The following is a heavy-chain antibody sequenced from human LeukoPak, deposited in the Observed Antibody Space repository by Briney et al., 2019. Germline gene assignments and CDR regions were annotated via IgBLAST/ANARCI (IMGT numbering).Heavy chain of an antibody. D-gene: IGHD3-10*01. CDR2: IIPLFGTP. J-gene: IGHJ4*02. CDR1: GGSFSSYA. V-gene: IGHV1-69*05. Sequence: GASVKVSCKASGGSFSSYAISWVRQAPGQGLAWMGGIIPLFGTPYYAQNFQGRVTITTDESTTTAYMELNSLTSEDTAVYYCARDHGARLDYWGQGTLVTVSS. CDR3: ARDHGARLDY.